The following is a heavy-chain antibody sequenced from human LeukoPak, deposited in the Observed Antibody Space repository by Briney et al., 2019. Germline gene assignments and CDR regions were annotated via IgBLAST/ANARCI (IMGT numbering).Heavy chain of an antibody. Sequence: GTSLRLSCAASGFTFSSYAMHWVRQAPGKGLEWVAVISYDGSNTYYADSVKGRFTISRDNPKNTLYLQLNSLRAEDSAVYYCARDSTYYYGSGSSGPHYFDSWGQGTLVTVSS. D-gene: IGHD3-10*01. J-gene: IGHJ4*02. CDR3: ARDSTYYYGSGSSGPHYFDS. CDR2: ISYDGSNT. V-gene: IGHV3-30*01. CDR1: GFTFSSYA.